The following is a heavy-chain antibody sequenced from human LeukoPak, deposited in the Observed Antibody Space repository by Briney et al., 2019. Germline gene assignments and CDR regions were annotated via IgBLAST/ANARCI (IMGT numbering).Heavy chain of an antibody. D-gene: IGHD6-13*01. J-gene: IGHJ4*02. CDR3: ARVVAAAGGIDY. V-gene: IGHV3-64*01. CDR2: ISYNGGST. Sequence: GGSLRLSRAASGFTFSSYAMNWVRQAPGKGLEYVSSISYNGGSTYYANSVKGRFTISRDNSRNTLYLQMGSLRAEDMAVYYCARVVAAAGGIDYWGQGTLVTVSS. CDR1: GFTFSSYA.